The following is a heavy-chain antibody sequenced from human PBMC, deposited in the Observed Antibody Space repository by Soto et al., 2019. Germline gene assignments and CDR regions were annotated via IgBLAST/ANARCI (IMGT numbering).Heavy chain of an antibody. V-gene: IGHV4-39*01. D-gene: IGHD6-19*01. J-gene: IGHJ5*02. CDR1: GGSISSSSYY. CDR3: ARHRSGRSGWYPVGWFDP. Sequence: QLQLQESGPGLVKPSETLSLTCTVSGGSISSSSYYWGWIRQPPGKGLEWIGSIYYSGSTYYNPSLKSRATISVDTSKHQFSLKLSSVTAADTAVYYCARHRSGRSGWYPVGWFDPWGQGTLVTVSS. CDR2: IYYSGST.